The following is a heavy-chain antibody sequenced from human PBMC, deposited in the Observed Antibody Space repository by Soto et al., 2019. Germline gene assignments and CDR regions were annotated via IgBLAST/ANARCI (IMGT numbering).Heavy chain of an antibody. CDR3: AHLSFSAGALDI. D-gene: IGHD3-10*01. CDR2: IYWDDDK. J-gene: IGHJ3*02. CDR1: GLSLSTSGVG. V-gene: IGHV2-5*02. Sequence: QITLKESGPTLVKPTQTLTLTCTFSGLSLSTSGVGVGWIRQPPGKALEWLAVIYWDDDKRYSPVLKSRLTITMDTSKNQVVLTMTNMDPVDTATYYCAHLSFSAGALDIWGQGTMVTVSS.